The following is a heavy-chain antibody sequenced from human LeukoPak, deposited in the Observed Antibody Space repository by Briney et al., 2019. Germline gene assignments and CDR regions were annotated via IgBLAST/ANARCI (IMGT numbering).Heavy chain of an antibody. D-gene: IGHD3-3*01. Sequence: ASVKVSCKASGYTFTGYYMYWVRPAPGQGLEWMGWINPNSGGTNYAQKFQGSVTMTRDTSISTAYMELSRLRSDDTAVYYCARTSTIFGVVISDNDAFDIWGQGTMVTVSS. CDR3: ARTSTIFGVVISDNDAFDI. V-gene: IGHV1-2*02. J-gene: IGHJ3*02. CDR2: INPNSGGT. CDR1: GYTFTGYY.